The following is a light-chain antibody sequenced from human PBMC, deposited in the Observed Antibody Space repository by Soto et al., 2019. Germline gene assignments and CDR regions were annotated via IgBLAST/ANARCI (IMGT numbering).Light chain of an antibody. V-gene: IGLV2-11*01. Sequence: QSALTQPRSVSGSPGQSVTISCTGTNNDLGAYSSVSWHQQHPGRAPQLMIYDVNKRPSGVPDRFSGSKSGNTASLTISGLQAEDEADYYCCSYATNSDVFGTGTKVTVL. CDR3: CSYATNSDV. J-gene: IGLJ1*01. CDR2: DVN. CDR1: NNDLGAYSS.